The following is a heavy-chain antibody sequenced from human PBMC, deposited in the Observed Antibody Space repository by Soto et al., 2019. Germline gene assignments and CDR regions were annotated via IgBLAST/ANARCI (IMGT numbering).Heavy chain of an antibody. CDR1: GYTFSGFY. D-gene: IGHD6-19*01. V-gene: IGHV1-2*02. CDR3: AGAAVTGKGELGF. CDR2: INPNSGGT. Sequence: ASVKVSCKASGYTFSGFYMHWVRQAPGQGLEWMGWINPNSGGTKSAEKFQGRATMTRDTSISTAYMELSRLTSDDTAVYYCAGAAVTGKGELGFWGQGTKVSVSS. J-gene: IGHJ6*02.